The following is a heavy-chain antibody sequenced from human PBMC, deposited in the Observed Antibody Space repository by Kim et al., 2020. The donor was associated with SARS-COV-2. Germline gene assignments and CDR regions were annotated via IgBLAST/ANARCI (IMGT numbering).Heavy chain of an antibody. V-gene: IGHV3-30*07. CDR3: ARDPNSGYDLYYFDY. D-gene: IGHD5-12*01. Sequence: DPVEGRFTISRDNSKNTLYLQMNSLRAEDTAVYYCARDPNSGYDLYYFDYWGQGTLVTVSS. J-gene: IGHJ4*02.